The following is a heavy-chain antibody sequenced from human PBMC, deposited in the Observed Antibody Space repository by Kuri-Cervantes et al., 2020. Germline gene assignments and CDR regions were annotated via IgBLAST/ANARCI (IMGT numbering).Heavy chain of an antibody. V-gene: IGHV3-11*04. Sequence: GESLKISCAASGFTFSDYYMSWIRQAPGKGLEWVSYISSSGSTIYYADSVKGRFTISRDNAKNSLYLQMNSLRAEGTAVYYCARGELYGDYFDYWGQGTLVTVSS. D-gene: IGHD4-17*01. CDR2: ISSSGSTI. J-gene: IGHJ4*02. CDR1: GFTFSDYY. CDR3: ARGELYGDYFDY.